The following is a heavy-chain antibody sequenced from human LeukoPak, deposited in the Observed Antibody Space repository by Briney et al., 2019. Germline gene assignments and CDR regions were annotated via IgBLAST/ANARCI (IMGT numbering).Heavy chain of an antibody. D-gene: IGHD4-23*01. Sequence: ASVKVSWKASGYIFTDNYMHWVRQAPGQGLEWMGWFNPASGGTKYAQKFHGRVTMTRDTSINTAYMELSSLGLDDTAVYYCARGLYYGGNQRAHDAFDIWGQGTLVTVSS. J-gene: IGHJ3*02. CDR3: ARGLYYGGNQRAHDAFDI. CDR1: GYIFTDNY. V-gene: IGHV1-2*02. CDR2: FNPASGGT.